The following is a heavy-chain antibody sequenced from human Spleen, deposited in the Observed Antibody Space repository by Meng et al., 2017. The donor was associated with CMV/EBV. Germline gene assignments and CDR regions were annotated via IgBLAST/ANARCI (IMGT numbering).Heavy chain of an antibody. CDR2: IIYRNGDT. V-gene: IGHV3-48*03. D-gene: IGHD2-15*01. J-gene: IGHJ6*02. CDR1: GFTFTTYE. CDR3: ARRLPYYGMDV. Sequence: GESLKISCVVSGFTFTTYEVNWVRQAPGKGLEWVSIIYRNGDTDHADSVKGRFIISRDSAKESVYLQMNSLGAEDTAVYYCARRLPYYGMDVWGQGTTVTVSS.